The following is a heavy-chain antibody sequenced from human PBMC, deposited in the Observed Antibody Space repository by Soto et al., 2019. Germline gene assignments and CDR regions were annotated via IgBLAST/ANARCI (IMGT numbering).Heavy chain of an antibody. CDR2: IIPIFGTA. V-gene: IGHV1-69*13. J-gene: IGHJ6*02. D-gene: IGHD5-18*01. Sequence: SVKVSCKASGGTFSSYAISWVRQAPGQGLEWMGGIIPIFGTANYAQKFQGRVTITADESTSTAYLELSSLRSEDTAVYYCARAPVPYTAMVYYYYCYGMDVWGQGITVTVSS. CDR3: ARAPVPYTAMVYYYYCYGMDV. CDR1: GGTFSSYA.